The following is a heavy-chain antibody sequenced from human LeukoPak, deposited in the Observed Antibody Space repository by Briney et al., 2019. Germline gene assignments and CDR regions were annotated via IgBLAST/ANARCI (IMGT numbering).Heavy chain of an antibody. CDR3: AMANDSSGYVAFDI. D-gene: IGHD3-22*01. CDR2: INQSGST. J-gene: IGHJ3*02. V-gene: IGHV4-34*01. CDR1: GGSFSGYY. Sequence: SETLSLTCAVYGGSFSGYYWSWVRQPPGKGLEWIWEINQSGSTNYYPSLKSRVTISVDTSKNQFSLKLSSVTAADTAVYYCAMANDSSGYVAFDIWGQGTMVTVSS.